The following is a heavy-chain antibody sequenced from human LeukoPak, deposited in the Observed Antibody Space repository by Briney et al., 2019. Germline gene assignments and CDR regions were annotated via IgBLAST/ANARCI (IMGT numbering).Heavy chain of an antibody. CDR3: ARDAVVVVAAPHNWFDP. CDR1: GFTFSSYS. J-gene: IGHJ5*02. CDR2: ISSSSSTI. D-gene: IGHD2-15*01. V-gene: IGHV3-48*01. Sequence: GGSLRLSCAASGFTFSSYSMNWVRQAPGKGLEWVSYISSSSSTIYYADSVKGRFTISRDNAKNSLYLQMNSLRAEDTAVYYCARDAVVVVAAPHNWFDPRGQGTLVTVSS.